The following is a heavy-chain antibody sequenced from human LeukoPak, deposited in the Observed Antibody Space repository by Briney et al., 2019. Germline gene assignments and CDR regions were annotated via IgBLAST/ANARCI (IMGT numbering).Heavy chain of an antibody. J-gene: IGHJ4*02. Sequence: PGGSLRLSCAASGFTFSIYAMSWVRQAPGRGLEWVSATSGSGGYTCYADSVKGRFTISRDNSKNTLYLQMNSLRAEDTAVYYCAKRSAESSGWFTDWGQGTLVTVSS. V-gene: IGHV3-23*01. CDR1: GFTFSIYA. CDR2: TSGSGGYT. CDR3: AKRSAESSGWFTD. D-gene: IGHD6-19*01.